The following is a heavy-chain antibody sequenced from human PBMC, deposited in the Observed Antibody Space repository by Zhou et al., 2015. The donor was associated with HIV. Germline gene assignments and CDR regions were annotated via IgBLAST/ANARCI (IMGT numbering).Heavy chain of an antibody. Sequence: VQLVGVWGEAWYSLGGSLRLSCEASGFTFSNYDMEWVRQPTGKGLEWVSGIGVVDDTYYSDSVKGRFTISRENAKNSLYLQMNSLRAGDTAVYYCARLGAGQSSSPERGMDVWGQGDDGHRSP. CDR1: GFTFSNYD. CDR3: ARLGAGQSSSPERGMDV. D-gene: IGHD6-6*01. CDR2: IGVVDDT. J-gene: IGHJ6*02. V-gene: IGHV3-13*01.